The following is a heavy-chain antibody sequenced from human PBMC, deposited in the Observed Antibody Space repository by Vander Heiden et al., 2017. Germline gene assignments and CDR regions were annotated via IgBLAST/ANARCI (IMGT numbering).Heavy chain of an antibody. CDR1: GFTFDDYA. J-gene: IGHJ4*01. V-gene: IGHV3-9*01. CDR2: ISWNSGSI. D-gene: IGHD3-22*01. CDR3: AKAIITYYYDSSGCFDY. Sequence: EVQLVESGGGLVQPGRSLRLSCAASGFTFDDYAMHWVRQAPGKGLEWVAGISWNSGSIGYADSVKGRFTISRDNAKNSLYLQMNSLRAEDTALYYCAKAIITYYYDSSGCFDYWGHGTLVTVSS.